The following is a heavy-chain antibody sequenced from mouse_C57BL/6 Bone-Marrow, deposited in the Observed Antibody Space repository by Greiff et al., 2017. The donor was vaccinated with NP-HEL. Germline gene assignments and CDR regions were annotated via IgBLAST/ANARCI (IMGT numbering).Heavy chain of an antibody. V-gene: IGHV1-64*01. CDR2: IHPNSGST. D-gene: IGHD1-1*01. CDR3: ARMGTTVALDY. Sequence: QVQLQQPGAELVKPGASVTLSCKASGYTFTSYWMHWVKQRPGQGLEWIGMIHPNSGSTNYNEKFKSKATLTVDKSSSTAYMQLSSLTSEDSAVYYCARMGTTVALDYWGQGTTLTVSS. J-gene: IGHJ2*01. CDR1: GYTFTSYW.